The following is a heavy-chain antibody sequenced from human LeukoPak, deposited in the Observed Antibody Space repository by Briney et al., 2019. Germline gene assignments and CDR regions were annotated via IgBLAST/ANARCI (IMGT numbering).Heavy chain of an antibody. D-gene: IGHD3-10*01. J-gene: IGHJ5*02. V-gene: IGHV4-39*01. Sequence: PSETLSLTCSVSGGSIRRATDYWVWMRQPPGKGLEWIGSIYDSGSTYYNPSLKSRVTISVDTSKNQFSLKLNSVTAADTAVYYCARHYGPWGQGTLVTVSS. CDR2: IYDSGST. CDR3: ARHYGP. CDR1: GGSIRRATDY.